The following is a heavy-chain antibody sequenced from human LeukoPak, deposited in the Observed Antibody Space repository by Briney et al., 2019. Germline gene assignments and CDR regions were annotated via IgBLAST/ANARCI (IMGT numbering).Heavy chain of an antibody. CDR1: GFTFSSYS. Sequence: GGSLRLSCAASGFTFSSYSMNWVRQAPGKGLEWVSSISSSSSYIYYADSVKGRFTISRDNAKNSLYPQMNSLRAEDTAVYYCARDRERVGATVFYWGQGTLVTVSS. D-gene: IGHD1-26*01. J-gene: IGHJ4*02. CDR2: ISSSSSYI. CDR3: ARDRERVGATVFY. V-gene: IGHV3-21*01.